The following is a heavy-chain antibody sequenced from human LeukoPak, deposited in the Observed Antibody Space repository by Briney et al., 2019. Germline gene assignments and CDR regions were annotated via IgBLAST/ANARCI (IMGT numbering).Heavy chain of an antibody. J-gene: IGHJ4*02. Sequence: ASVKVSCKASGYTFTSYYMHWVRQAPGQGLEWMGWINPNSGGTNYAQKFQGRVTMTRDTSISTAYMELSRLRSDDTAVYYCARVSIAAAGSALANFDYWGQGTLVTVSS. CDR2: INPNSGGT. D-gene: IGHD6-13*01. CDR3: ARVSIAAAGSALANFDY. V-gene: IGHV1-2*02. CDR1: GYTFTSYY.